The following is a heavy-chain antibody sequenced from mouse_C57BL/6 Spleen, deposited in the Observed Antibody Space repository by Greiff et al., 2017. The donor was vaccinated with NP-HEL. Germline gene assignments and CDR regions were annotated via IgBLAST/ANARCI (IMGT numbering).Heavy chain of an antibody. CDR1: GFNIKDDY. V-gene: IGHV14-4*01. CDR3: ARTVVAAYWYFDV. Sequence: VQLKESGAELVRPGASVKLSCTASGFNIKDDYMHWVKQRPEQGLEWIGWIDPENGDTKYASKFQGKATITADTSSNTAYLQLSSLTSEDTAVYYCARTVVAAYWYFDVRGTGTTVTVSS. CDR2: IDPENGDT. D-gene: IGHD1-1*01. J-gene: IGHJ1*03.